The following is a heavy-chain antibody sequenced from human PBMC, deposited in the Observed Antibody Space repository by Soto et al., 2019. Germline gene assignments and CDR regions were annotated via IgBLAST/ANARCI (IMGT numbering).Heavy chain of an antibody. Sequence: EVQLVESGGGLVKPGGSLRLSCAAPGFSFSKAWMSWVRQAPGKGLEWVGRIRSKTDRGTTDYAAPVKGRFTISRDDSKNTLYLQMNSLKTEDTAVYYCSTESVVGYCSSISCSYFDYWGQGSLVTVSS. CDR1: GFSFSKAW. CDR2: IRSKTDRGTT. V-gene: IGHV3-15*01. D-gene: IGHD2-2*01. J-gene: IGHJ4*02. CDR3: STESVVGYCSSISCSYFDY.